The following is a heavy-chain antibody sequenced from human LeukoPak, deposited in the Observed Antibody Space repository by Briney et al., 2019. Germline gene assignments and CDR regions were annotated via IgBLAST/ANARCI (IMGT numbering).Heavy chain of an antibody. CDR1: GFTFSSYS. Sequence: PGGSLRLSCAASGFTFSSYSMNWVRQAPGKGLEWVSSISSSSSYIYYADSVKGRFTISRDNAKNSLYLQMNSLRAEDTAVYYCARDNAGSYFRFWFDPWGQGTLVTVSS. D-gene: IGHD1-26*01. CDR2: ISSSSSYI. V-gene: IGHV3-21*01. J-gene: IGHJ5*02. CDR3: ARDNAGSYFRFWFDP.